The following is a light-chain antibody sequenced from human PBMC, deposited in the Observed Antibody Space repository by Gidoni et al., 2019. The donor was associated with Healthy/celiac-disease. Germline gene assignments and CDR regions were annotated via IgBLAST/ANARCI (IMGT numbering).Light chain of an antibody. CDR3: CSYAGSYTYVV. V-gene: IGLV2-11*01. CDR2: DVS. J-gene: IGLJ2*01. CDR1: RSDVGGYNY. Sequence: QSALTQPRSVSGSPGQSVTISCTATRSDVGGYNYVSWYQQHPGKAPTLMIYDVSKRPSGVPDRFSGSKSGNTASLTISGLQAEDEADYYCCSYAGSYTYVVFGGGTKLTVL.